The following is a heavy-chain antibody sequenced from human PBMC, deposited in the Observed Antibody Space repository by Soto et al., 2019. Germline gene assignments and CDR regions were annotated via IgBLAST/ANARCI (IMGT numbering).Heavy chain of an antibody. V-gene: IGHV4-34*01. CDR3: ARGKYYDFWSGYGVYYYMDV. D-gene: IGHD3-3*01. J-gene: IGHJ6*03. CDR1: GGSFSGYY. Sequence: SETLSLTCAVDGGSFSGYYWSWIRQPPGKGLEWIGEINHSGSTNYNPSLKSRVTISVDTSKNQFSLKLSSVTAADTAVYYCARGKYYDFWSGYGVYYYMDVWGKGTTVTVSS. CDR2: INHSGST.